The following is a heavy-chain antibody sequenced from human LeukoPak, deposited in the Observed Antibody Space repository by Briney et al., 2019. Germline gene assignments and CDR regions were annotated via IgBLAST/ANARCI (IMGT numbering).Heavy chain of an antibody. CDR2: IYYSGST. CDR3: ARWVRGYCSSTSCFTFDY. V-gene: IGHV4-30-4*01. J-gene: IGHJ4*02. Sequence: SETLSLTCTVSGGSISSGDYYWSWIRQPPGKGLEWIGYIYYSGSTYYNPSLKSRVTISVDTSKNQFSLKLSSVTAADTAVYYCARWVRGYCSSTSCFTFDYWGQGTLVTVSS. CDR1: GGSISSGDYY. D-gene: IGHD2-2*02.